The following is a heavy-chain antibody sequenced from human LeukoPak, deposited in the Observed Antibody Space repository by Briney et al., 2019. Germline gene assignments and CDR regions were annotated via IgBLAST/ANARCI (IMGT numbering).Heavy chain of an antibody. J-gene: IGHJ5*02. D-gene: IGHD3-9*01. Sequence: PGGSLRLSCIVSGFTFSSCGMHWVRQAPGKGLEWVAVISSDGNNKYYADSVKGRFTISRDNSKNTLYLQMNSLRADDTAVYYCAKYYDLFTGYYAIDPWGQGTLVIVSS. CDR1: GFTFSSCG. V-gene: IGHV3-30*18. CDR2: ISSDGNNK. CDR3: AKYYDLFTGYYAIDP.